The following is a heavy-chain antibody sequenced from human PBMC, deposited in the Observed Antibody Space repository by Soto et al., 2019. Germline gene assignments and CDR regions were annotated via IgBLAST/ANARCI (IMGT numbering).Heavy chain of an antibody. CDR1: GASINNFAYY. V-gene: IGHV4-39*01. J-gene: IGHJ5*01. CDR2: VYYNENT. CDR3: ARRERYYGSPGWFDP. D-gene: IGHD3-10*01. Sequence: SETLSLTCSVSGASINNFAYYWGWVRQPPGKGLEWIGTVYYNENTYYNPSLKTRVAISVDTAKNQFSLNLRSVTAADTAIYFCARRERYYGSPGWFDPWGQGTMVTVYS.